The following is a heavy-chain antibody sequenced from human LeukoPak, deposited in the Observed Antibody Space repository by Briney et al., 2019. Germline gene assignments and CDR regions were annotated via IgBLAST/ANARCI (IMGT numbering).Heavy chain of an antibody. V-gene: IGHV3-7*01. Sequence: GGSLRLSCAASGFTFSSYWMSWVRQAPGKVLEWVANIKQDGSEKYYVDSVKGRFTISRDNAKSSLDLQMNRLRAEDTAVYYCARDPYVSSAFGIWGQGTMVTVSS. CDR1: GFTFSSYW. D-gene: IGHD3-16*01. CDR3: ARDPYVSSAFGI. J-gene: IGHJ3*02. CDR2: IKQDGSEK.